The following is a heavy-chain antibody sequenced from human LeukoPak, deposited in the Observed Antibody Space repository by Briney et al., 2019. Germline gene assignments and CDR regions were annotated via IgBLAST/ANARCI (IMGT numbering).Heavy chain of an antibody. Sequence: PGGSLRLSCAASGFTFDDYGMSWVRQAPGKGLEWVATINQDGSEKYYVDSVKGRFTISRDNAKNSLFLQMNSLRAEDTAVYYCARDRITDFWSGYYTNYFDYWGQGTLVTVSS. D-gene: IGHD3-3*01. V-gene: IGHV3-7*01. CDR2: INQDGSEK. CDR1: GFTFDDYG. CDR3: ARDRITDFWSGYYTNYFDY. J-gene: IGHJ4*02.